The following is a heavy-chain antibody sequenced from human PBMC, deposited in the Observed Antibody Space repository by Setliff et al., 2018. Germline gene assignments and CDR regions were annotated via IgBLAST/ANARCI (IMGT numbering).Heavy chain of an antibody. CDR1: GYIFTNYW. CDR3: TRHEDRNKCTSSSCYRENDAFDV. Sequence: GESLKISCKASGYIFTNYWIGWVRQMPGKGLEWMGVIYPCDSDTRYSPSFQGQVTISADKSINTAYLQWSSLKASDTAIYYCTRHEDRNKCTSSSCYRENDAFDVWGQGAMVTVSS. D-gene: IGHD2-2*01. CDR2: IYPCDSDT. J-gene: IGHJ3*01. V-gene: IGHV5-51*01.